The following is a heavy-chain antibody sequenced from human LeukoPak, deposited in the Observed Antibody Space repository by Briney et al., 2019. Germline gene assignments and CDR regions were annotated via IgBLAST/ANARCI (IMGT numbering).Heavy chain of an antibody. CDR3: ARRGVYYDSSGYHYYFDY. CDR2: IHYSGST. D-gene: IGHD3-22*01. Sequence: SETLSLTCTVSGGSISSSSYYWAWIRQPPGKGLEWIGSIHYSGSTYYNPSLKSRVTISVDTSKNQFSLKLSSVTAADTAVYYCARRGVYYDSSGYHYYFDYWGQGTLVTVSS. J-gene: IGHJ4*02. CDR1: GGSISSSSYY. V-gene: IGHV4-39*07.